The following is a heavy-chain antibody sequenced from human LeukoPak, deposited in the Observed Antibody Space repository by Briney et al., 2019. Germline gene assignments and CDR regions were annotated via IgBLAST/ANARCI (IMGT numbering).Heavy chain of an antibody. D-gene: IGHD3-3*01. CDR1: GGSISSYY. CDR2: IYYSGST. CDR3: ADRPIMLTMFGVDDAFDI. V-gene: IGHV4-59*01. J-gene: IGHJ3*02. Sequence: PSETLSLTCTVSGGSISSYYWSWIRQPPGKGLEWIGYIYYSGSTNYNPSLKSRVTISVDTSKNQFSLKLSSVTAADTAVYYCADRPIMLTMFGVDDAFDIWGQGTMVTVSS.